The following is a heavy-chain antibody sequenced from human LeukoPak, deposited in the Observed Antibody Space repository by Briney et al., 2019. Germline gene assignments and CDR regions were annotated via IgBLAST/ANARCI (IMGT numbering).Heavy chain of an antibody. CDR1: GGSISSYY. D-gene: IGHD6-6*01. Sequence: SETLSLTCTVSGGSISSYYWSWIRQPPGKGLEWIGYIYTSGSTNYNPSLKSRVTISVDTSKNQFSLKLSSVTAADTAVYYCARRGSIAARPGYYYYMDVWGKGTTVTVSS. V-gene: IGHV4-4*09. J-gene: IGHJ6*03. CDR3: ARRGSIAARPGYYYYMDV. CDR2: IYTSGST.